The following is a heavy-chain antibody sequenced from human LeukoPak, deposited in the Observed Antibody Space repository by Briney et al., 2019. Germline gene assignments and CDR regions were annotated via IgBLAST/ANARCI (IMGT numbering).Heavy chain of an antibody. CDR1: GFTFSSYA. Sequence: GGSLRLSCAASGFTFSSYAMSWVHQAPGKGLEWVSAISGSGGSTYYADSVKGRFTISRDNSKNTLYLQMNSLRAEDTAVYYCAKCLRPYSSYFDYWGQGTLVTVSS. D-gene: IGHD6-13*01. J-gene: IGHJ4*02. CDR3: AKCLRPYSSYFDY. CDR2: ISGSGGST. V-gene: IGHV3-23*01.